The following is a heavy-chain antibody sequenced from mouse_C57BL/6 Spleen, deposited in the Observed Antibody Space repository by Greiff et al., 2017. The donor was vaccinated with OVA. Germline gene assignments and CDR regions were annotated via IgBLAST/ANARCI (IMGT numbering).Heavy chain of an antibody. CDR3: ARHGGYYCYYAMDY. V-gene: IGHV2-6-1*01. Sequence: VKLMESGPGLVAPSQSLSITCTVSGFSLTSYGVHWVRQPPGKGLEWLVVIWSDGSTTYNSALKSRLSISKDNSKSQVFLKMNSLQTDDTAMYYCARHGGYYCYYAMDYWGQGTSVTVSS. D-gene: IGHD2-3*01. CDR2: IWSDGST. CDR1: GFSLTSYG. J-gene: IGHJ4*01.